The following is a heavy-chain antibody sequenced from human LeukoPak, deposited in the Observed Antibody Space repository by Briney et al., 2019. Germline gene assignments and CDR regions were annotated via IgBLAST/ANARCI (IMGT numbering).Heavy chain of an antibody. V-gene: IGHV1-3*01. D-gene: IGHD1-26*01. CDR1: GYTFTSYA. CDR2: INAGNGNT. Sequence: GASVKVSCKASGYTFTSYAMHWVRQAPGQRLEWMGWINAGNGNTKYSQKFQGRVTITRDTSASTAYMELSSLRSEDTAVYYCATGVGAQYYFDYWGQGTLVTVSS. CDR3: ATGVGAQYYFDY. J-gene: IGHJ4*02.